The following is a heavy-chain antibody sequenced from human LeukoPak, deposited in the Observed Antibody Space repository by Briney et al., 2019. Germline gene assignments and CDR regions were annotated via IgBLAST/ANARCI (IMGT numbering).Heavy chain of an antibody. CDR3: ARVANAYYHYYMDV. J-gene: IGHJ6*03. Sequence: GGSLRLSCAASGFTFSSYEMNWVRQAPGKGLEWVSYISSSGSTIYYADSVKGRFTISRDNAKNSLYLQMNSLRAEDTAVYYCARVANAYYHYYMDVWGKGTTVTVSS. CDR2: ISSSGSTI. CDR1: GFTFSSYE. V-gene: IGHV3-48*03.